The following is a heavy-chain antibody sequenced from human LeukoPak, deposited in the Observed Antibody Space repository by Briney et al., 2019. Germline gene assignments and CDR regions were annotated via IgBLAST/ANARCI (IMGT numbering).Heavy chain of an antibody. V-gene: IGHV1-69*01. CDR3: ARGDDILTDYYSGLDY. D-gene: IGHD3-9*01. CDR1: GGTFSSSA. J-gene: IGHJ4*02. Sequence: GSSVKVSCKASGGTFSSSAIGWVRQAPGQGLEWMGGIIPMFGTANYAQKFQGRVTITADESTSTAYMELSSLRSDDTAMYYCARGDDILTDYYSGLDYWGQGTLVTVSS. CDR2: IIPMFGTA.